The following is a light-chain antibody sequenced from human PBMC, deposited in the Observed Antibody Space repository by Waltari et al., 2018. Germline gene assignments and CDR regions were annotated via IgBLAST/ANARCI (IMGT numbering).Light chain of an antibody. CDR2: AAS. CDR1: QTLTTY. CDR3: QQSKEVPFT. V-gene: IGKV1-39*01. J-gene: IGKJ2*01. Sequence: DIQLTQSPSYLSASVGDRVTITCRASQTLTTYLNWYQQRPGTAPKFLIYAASNLETGVPSRFSGGGSGTDFTLTISGLQPDDFATYSCQQSKEVPFTFGQGTKLEIK.